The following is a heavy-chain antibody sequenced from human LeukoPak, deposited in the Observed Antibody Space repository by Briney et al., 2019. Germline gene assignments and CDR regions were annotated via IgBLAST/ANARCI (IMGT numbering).Heavy chain of an antibody. Sequence: SVKVSCKASGGTFSSYAISWVRQAPGQGLEWMGGIIPIFGTANYAQKFQGRVTITADESTSTAYMELSSLRSEDTAVYCCASSEQLVPLYYYGMDVWGQGTTVTVSS. J-gene: IGHJ6*02. CDR3: ASSEQLVPLYYYGMDV. CDR2: IIPIFGTA. CDR1: GGTFSSYA. D-gene: IGHD6-6*01. V-gene: IGHV1-69*13.